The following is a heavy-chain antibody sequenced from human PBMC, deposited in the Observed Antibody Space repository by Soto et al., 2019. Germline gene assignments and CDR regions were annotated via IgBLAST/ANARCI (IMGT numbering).Heavy chain of an antibody. CDR1: GFTFSSDG. J-gene: IGHJ4*02. CDR2: IYYDGSNK. CDR3: ARDSKDDNSGYYAGFDY. Sequence: QVQLVESGGGVVQPGRSLRLSCAVSGFTFSSDGMNWVRQAPCKGLEWVAAIYYDGSNKYYADSVRGRFTISRDNFKNTLYLLMNSLRAEDTAVYYCARDSKDDNSGYYAGFDYWGQGTLVTVSS. V-gene: IGHV3-33*01. D-gene: IGHD3-22*01.